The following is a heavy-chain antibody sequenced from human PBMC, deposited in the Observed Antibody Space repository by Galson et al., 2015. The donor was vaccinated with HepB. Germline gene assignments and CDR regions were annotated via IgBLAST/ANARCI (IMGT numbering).Heavy chain of an antibody. CDR2: IIPIFGTA. CDR3: ARRRSSGKRNDAFDI. J-gene: IGHJ3*02. D-gene: IGHD6-25*01. V-gene: IGHV1-69*13. CDR1: GGTFSSYA. Sequence: SVKVSCKASGGTFSSYAISWVRQAPGQGLEWMGGIIPIFGTANYAQKFQGRVTITADESTSTAYMELSSLRSEDTAVYYCARRRSSGKRNDAFDIWGQGTMVTVSS.